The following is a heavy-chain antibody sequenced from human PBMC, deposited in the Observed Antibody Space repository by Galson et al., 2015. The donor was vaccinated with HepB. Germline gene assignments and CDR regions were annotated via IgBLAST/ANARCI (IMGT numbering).Heavy chain of an antibody. CDR2: IIPILGIA. J-gene: IGHJ4*02. Sequence: SVKVSCKASGGTFSSYAISWVRQAPGQGLEWMGGIIPILGIANYAQKFQGRVTITADKSTSTAYMELSSLRSEDTAVYYCARGGHHTIFGVVIFYYFDYWGQGTLVTVSS. CDR3: ARGGHHTIFGVVIFYYFDY. D-gene: IGHD3-3*01. V-gene: IGHV1-69*10. CDR1: GGTFSSYA.